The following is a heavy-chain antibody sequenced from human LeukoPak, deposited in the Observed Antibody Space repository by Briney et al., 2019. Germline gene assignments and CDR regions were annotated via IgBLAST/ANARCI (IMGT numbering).Heavy chain of an antibody. D-gene: IGHD4-23*01. V-gene: IGHV1-8*01. CDR2: MNPNSGNT. J-gene: IGHJ4*02. CDR3: ARVDGNPANFDY. CDR1: GYTFTSYD. Sequence: GASVKVSCKASGYTFTSYDINWVRQATGQGLEWMGWMNPNSGNTGYAQKFQGGVTMTRNTSISTAYMELSSLRSEDTAVYYCARVDGNPANFDYWGQGTLVTVSS.